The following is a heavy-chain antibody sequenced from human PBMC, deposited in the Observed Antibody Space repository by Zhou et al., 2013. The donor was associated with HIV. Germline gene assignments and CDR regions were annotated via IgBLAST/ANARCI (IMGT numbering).Heavy chain of an antibody. V-gene: IGHV1-69*05. Sequence: QVQLVQSGAEVKKPGSSVKVSCKASGGTFSSYAISWVRQAPGQGLEWMGGIIPIFGTANYAQKFQGRVTITTDESTSTAYMELSSLRSEDTAVYYCARDLYSAGSWSKGFDYWGQGNPGSPSPQ. CDR3: ARDLYSAGSWSKGFDY. CDR2: IIPIFGTA. CDR1: GGTFSSYA. D-gene: IGHD6-13*01. J-gene: IGHJ4*02.